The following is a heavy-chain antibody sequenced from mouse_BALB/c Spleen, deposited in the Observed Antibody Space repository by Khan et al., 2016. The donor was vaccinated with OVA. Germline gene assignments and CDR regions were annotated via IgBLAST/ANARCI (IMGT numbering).Heavy chain of an antibody. CDR2: IDPFNDDT. CDR3: ARHGNISWFAY. Sequence: VQLQQSGPELMKPGASVKISCKASGYSFTTYYIHWVKQSHGKSLEWIGYIDPFNDDTNYNQKFKGKATLTVDKSSSTAYMHLSSLTSEDSAVYYCARHGNISWFAYWGQGTLVTVSA. D-gene: IGHD1-1*01. J-gene: IGHJ3*01. V-gene: IGHV1S135*01. CDR1: GYSFTTYY.